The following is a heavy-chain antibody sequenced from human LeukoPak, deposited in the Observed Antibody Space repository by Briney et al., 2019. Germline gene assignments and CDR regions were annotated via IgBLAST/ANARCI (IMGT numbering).Heavy chain of an antibody. Sequence: GGSLRLSCAASGFTFSSYAMSWVRQAPGKGLEWVSAISGSGGSTYYADSVKGRFTISRDNSKNTLYLQMNSLRAEDTAVYYCARDGGFGYSYGYYYYGMDVWGQGTTVTVSS. J-gene: IGHJ6*02. V-gene: IGHV3-23*01. CDR3: ARDGGFGYSYGYYYYGMDV. CDR1: GFTFSSYA. CDR2: ISGSGGST. D-gene: IGHD5-18*01.